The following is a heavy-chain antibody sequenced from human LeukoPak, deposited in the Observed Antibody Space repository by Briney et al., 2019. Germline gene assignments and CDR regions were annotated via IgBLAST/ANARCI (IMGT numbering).Heavy chain of an antibody. CDR3: ARGKYSGSYYYFDY. CDR1: GFTFSSYA. D-gene: IGHD1-26*01. CDR2: ISYDGSNK. Sequence: AGGSLRLSCAASGFTFSSYAMHWVRQAPGKGLEWVAVISYDGSNKYYADSVKGRFTISRDNSKNTLYLQMNSLRAEDTAVYYCARGKYSGSYYYFDYWGQGTLVTVSS. J-gene: IGHJ4*02. V-gene: IGHV3-30-3*01.